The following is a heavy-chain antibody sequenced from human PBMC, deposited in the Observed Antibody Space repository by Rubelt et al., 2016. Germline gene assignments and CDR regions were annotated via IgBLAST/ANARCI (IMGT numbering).Heavy chain of an antibody. D-gene: IGHD6-13*01. V-gene: IGHV4-59*01. CDR2: IYYSGST. CDR3: ARAVLAAAGHVYYYGMDV. J-gene: IGHJ6*02. CDR1: GGSISSYY. Sequence: QVQLQESGPGLVKPSETLSLTCTVSGGSISSYYWSWIRQPPGKGLEWIGYIYYSGSTNYNPSLKSRVTLSVDTSKNQFSLKLSSVTAADTAVYYCARAVLAAAGHVYYYGMDVWGQGTTVTVSS.